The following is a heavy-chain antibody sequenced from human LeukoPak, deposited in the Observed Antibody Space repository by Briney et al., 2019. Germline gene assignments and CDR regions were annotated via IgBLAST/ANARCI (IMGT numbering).Heavy chain of an antibody. V-gene: IGHV3-48*01. J-gene: IGHJ4*02. CDR2: ISSSSSAM. Sequence: GGSLRLSCAASGFTFSSYSMSWVRQAPGKGLEWVSYISSSSSAMYYADSMKGRFTISRDNAKNSLYLQMNSLRAEDTAVYYCARDLSPVVRASPMGYWGQGTLVTLSS. CDR3: ARDLSPVVRASPMGY. CDR1: GFTFSSYS. D-gene: IGHD3-10*01.